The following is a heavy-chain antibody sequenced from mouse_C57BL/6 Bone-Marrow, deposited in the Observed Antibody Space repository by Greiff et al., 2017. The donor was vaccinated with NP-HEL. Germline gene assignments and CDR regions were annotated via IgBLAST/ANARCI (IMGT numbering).Heavy chain of an antibody. J-gene: IGHJ2*01. Sequence: VQLQQPGTELVKPGASVKLSCKASGYTFTSYWMHWLQQRPGQGLEWIGNINPNNGGTNDNEKFKTKANLTVDKSSSTAYMQLSSLTSEDSAVYYCARDSGYAFDYCGQGTTLTVSS. CDR1: GYTFTSYW. CDR3: ARDSGYAFDY. V-gene: IGHV1-53*01. D-gene: IGHD3-2*02. CDR2: INPNNGGT.